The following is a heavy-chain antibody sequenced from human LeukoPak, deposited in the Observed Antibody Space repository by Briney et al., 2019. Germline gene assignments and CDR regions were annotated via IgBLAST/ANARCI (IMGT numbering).Heavy chain of an antibody. V-gene: IGHV1-18*01. CDR3: AREGDFGSYPFDY. J-gene: IGHJ4*02. CDR2: ISAYNGNT. D-gene: IGHD3-3*01. Sequence: ASVKVSCKASGYTFSNYDINWVRQAPGQGLDWMGRISAYNGNTNYAQNLQGRVTMTTDTSTNTAYMDLRSLRSDDTAVYYCAREGDFGSYPFDYWGQGTLVIVAS. CDR1: GYTFSNYD.